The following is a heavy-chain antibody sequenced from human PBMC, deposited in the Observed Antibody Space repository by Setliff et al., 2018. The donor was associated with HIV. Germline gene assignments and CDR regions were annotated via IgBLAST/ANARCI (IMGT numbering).Heavy chain of an antibody. CDR2: VYNSGIT. Sequence: SETLSLTCTVSGGSISGYYWGWIRQPPGKGLEWIGSVYNSGITFKNPSLKSRVSISVDRSGNQFSLRLTSVTAADTAVYYCATCRHRPSNWFDPWGQGTVVTVSS. CDR1: GGSISGYY. V-gene: IGHV4-39*07. J-gene: IGHJ5*02. CDR3: ATCRHRPSNWFDP.